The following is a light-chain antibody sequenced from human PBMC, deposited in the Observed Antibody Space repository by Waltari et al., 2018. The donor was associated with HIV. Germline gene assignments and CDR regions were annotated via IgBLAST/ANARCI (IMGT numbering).Light chain of an antibody. CDR2: DDS. CDR3: QVWDSSNDHVV. Sequence: SYVLTQPPSVSVAPGQTARITSGGNNIGSKSVHWYQQKPGQAPVLVVYDDSDRPSGIPERFSGSNSGNTATLTSSRVEAGDEADYYCQVWDSSNDHVVFGGGTKLTVL. V-gene: IGLV3-21*02. CDR1: NIGSKS. J-gene: IGLJ2*01.